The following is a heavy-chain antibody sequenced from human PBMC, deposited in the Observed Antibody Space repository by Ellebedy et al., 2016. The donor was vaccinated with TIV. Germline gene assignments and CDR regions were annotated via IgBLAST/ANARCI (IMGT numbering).Heavy chain of an antibody. CDR2: IYPGDSETIT. V-gene: IGHV5-51*01. CDR3: ARQGERPFDF. J-gene: IGHJ4*02. Sequence: GESLKISCQGSGNSFTSYWISWVRQMPGIGLQWMGIIYPGDSETITRYSPSFQGHVTISVDNSINTAYLQWSSLTASDTAMYYCARQGERPFDFWGQGTLVTVSS. CDR1: GNSFTSYW. D-gene: IGHD1-1*01.